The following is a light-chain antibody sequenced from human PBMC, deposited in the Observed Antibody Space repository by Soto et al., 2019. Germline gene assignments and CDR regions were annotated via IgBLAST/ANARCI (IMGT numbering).Light chain of an antibody. V-gene: IGLV1-44*01. J-gene: IGLJ1*01. Sequence: QAVVTQPPSASGTPGQRVTISCSGSSSNIGSNTVNWYQQLPGTAPKLLIYSHNQRPSGVPDRFSGSKSGTSASLAISGLQAEYEPDYYCAAWDDSLNGYVFGTGTKLTV. CDR3: AAWDDSLNGYV. CDR2: SHN. CDR1: SSNIGSNT.